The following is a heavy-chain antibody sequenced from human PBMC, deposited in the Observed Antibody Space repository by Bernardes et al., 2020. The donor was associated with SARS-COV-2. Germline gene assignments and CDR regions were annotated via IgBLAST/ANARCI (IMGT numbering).Heavy chain of an antibody. CDR1: GGSISSFY. CDR3: ARHVVVAAPLGY. D-gene: IGHD2-21*01. J-gene: IGHJ4*02. CDR2: IYYSGST. Sequence: ETLSLTCTVSGGSISSFYWSWIRQPPGKGLEWIGYIYYSGSTNYNPSLKSRVTMSVDTSKNQFSLKLNSVTAADTAVYYCARHVVVAAPLGYWGQGTLVTVSS. V-gene: IGHV4-59*08.